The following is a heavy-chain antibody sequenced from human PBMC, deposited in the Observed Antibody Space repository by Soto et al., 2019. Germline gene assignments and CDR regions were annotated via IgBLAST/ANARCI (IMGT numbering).Heavy chain of an antibody. D-gene: IGHD3-22*01. CDR1: GGSFSSYV. CDR2: IIPVSNAA. V-gene: IGHV1-69*06. CDR3: AQETYYFHSRDYHGFDP. J-gene: IGHJ5*02. Sequence: QGQLVQSGAEVKKPGSSVKVSCKASGGSFSSYVINWIRQAPGQGLEWMGGIIPVSNAADYAQRFQDRVTMSVDKSASTASMELRSLTSEDTAIYYCAQETYYFHSRDYHGFDPWGQGTLVTVSS.